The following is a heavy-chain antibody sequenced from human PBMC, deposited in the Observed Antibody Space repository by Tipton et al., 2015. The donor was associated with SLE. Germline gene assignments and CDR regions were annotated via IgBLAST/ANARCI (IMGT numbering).Heavy chain of an antibody. J-gene: IGHJ3*02. V-gene: IGHV4-38-2*01. CDR1: GHSISSGFY. CDR2: FYHRGTT. Sequence: LRLSCSVSGHSISSGFYWGWIRQSPGKGLEWIGNFYHRGTTYYNPSLKSRVTISADTSKNHLSLKLSSVTAADTAVYYCAQAHLWGSYRYASDIWGQGTMVTVSS. CDR3: AQAHLWGSYRYASDI. D-gene: IGHD3-16*02.